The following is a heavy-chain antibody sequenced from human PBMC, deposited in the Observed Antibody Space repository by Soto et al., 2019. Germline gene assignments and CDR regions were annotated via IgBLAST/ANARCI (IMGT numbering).Heavy chain of an antibody. V-gene: IGHV3-21*01. J-gene: IGHJ4*02. Sequence: PGGSLRLSCAASGFVFSRYSMHWVRQAPGKGLEWVSSISSSGFDTYYTDSVRGRFIISRDNAKNSLFLQMNSLRVEDAAVYFCARRNGANNDHWGQGTLVTVSS. CDR1: GFVFSRYS. CDR3: ARRNGANNDH. D-gene: IGHD4-17*01. CDR2: ISSSGFDT.